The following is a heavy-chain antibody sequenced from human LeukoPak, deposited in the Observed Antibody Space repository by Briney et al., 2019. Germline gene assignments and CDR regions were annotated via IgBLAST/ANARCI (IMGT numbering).Heavy chain of an antibody. V-gene: IGHV1-2*02. D-gene: IGHD6-19*01. J-gene: IGHJ4*02. CDR3: ARGSGWSPYSFDY. CDR2: INPNSGGT. CDR1: GYTFTGYY. Sequence: ASVKVSCKASGYTFTGYYMHWVRQAPGQGLEWMGWINPNSGGTNYARKFQGRVTMTRDTSISTAYMELSRLRSDDTAVYYCARGSGWSPYSFDYWGQGTLVTVSS.